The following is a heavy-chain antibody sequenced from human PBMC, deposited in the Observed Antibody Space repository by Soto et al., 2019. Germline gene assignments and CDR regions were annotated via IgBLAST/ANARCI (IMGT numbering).Heavy chain of an antibody. CDR3: ARVRSLAPNGWFDP. CDR2: IWYDGSNK. J-gene: IGHJ5*02. V-gene: IGHV3-33*01. D-gene: IGHD2-8*01. Sequence: PGGSLRLSCAASGFTFSSYGMHWVRQAPGKGLEWVAVIWYDGSNKYYADSVKGRFTISRDNSKNTLYLQMNSLRAEDTAVYYCARVRSLAPNGWFDPWGQGTLVTVSS. CDR1: GFTFSSYG.